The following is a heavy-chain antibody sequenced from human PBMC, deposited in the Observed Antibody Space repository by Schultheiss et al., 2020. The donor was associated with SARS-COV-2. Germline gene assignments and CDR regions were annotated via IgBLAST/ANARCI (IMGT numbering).Heavy chain of an antibody. Sequence: SQTLSLTCTVSGGSISSYYWSWIRQPPGKGLEWIGYIYYSGRTNYNPSLESRVTISVDKSKNQFSLRMRSVTAADTAVYYCATDYGGNREYFQHWGQGTLVTVSS. V-gene: IGHV4-59*12. CDR2: IYYSGRT. CDR1: GGSISSYY. J-gene: IGHJ1*01. D-gene: IGHD4-23*01. CDR3: ATDYGGNREYFQH.